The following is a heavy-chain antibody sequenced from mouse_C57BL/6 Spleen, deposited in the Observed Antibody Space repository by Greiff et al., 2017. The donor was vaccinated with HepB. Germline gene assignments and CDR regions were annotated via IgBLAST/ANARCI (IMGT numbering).Heavy chain of an antibody. J-gene: IGHJ1*03. CDR1: GYTFTSYW. CDR2: IDPSDSYT. V-gene: IGHV1-69*01. Sequence: QVQLQQPGAELVMPGASVKLSCKASGYTFTSYWMHWVKQRPGQGLEWIGEIDPSDSYTNYNQKFKGKSTLTVDKSSSTAYMQLSSLTSEDSAVYHCARRYGSSHWYFDVWGTGTTVTVSS. D-gene: IGHD1-1*01. CDR3: ARRYGSSHWYFDV.